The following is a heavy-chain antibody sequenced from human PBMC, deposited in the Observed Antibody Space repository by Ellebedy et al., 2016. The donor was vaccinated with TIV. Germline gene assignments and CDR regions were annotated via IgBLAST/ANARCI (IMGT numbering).Heavy chain of an antibody. CDR1: GFTYNQYG. CDR2: ISDDGRKD. J-gene: IGHJ4*02. CDR3: ARDKVGRYYGSGSYTDH. V-gene: IGHV3-30*03. Sequence: GESLKISCSASGFTYNQYGMHLVRQAPGKGLEWVAVISDDGRKDYYSESAKGRFTISRDNSKNTLLLLMNSLRSEDTAMYYCARDKVGRYYGSGSYTDHWGQGTLVVVSS. D-gene: IGHD3-10*01.